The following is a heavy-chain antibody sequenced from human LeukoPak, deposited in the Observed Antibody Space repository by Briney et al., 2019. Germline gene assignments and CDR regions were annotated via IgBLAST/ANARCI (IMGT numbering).Heavy chain of an antibody. CDR3: ARVPIMTTVVTLDY. Sequence: SETLSLTCAVYGGSFSGYYWSWIRQPPGKGLEWIGEINHSGSTNYNPSLKSRVTTSVDTSKNQFSLKLSSVTAADTAVYYCARVPIMTTVVTLDYWGQGTLVTVSS. CDR2: INHSGST. J-gene: IGHJ4*02. D-gene: IGHD4-23*01. CDR1: GGSFSGYY. V-gene: IGHV4-34*01.